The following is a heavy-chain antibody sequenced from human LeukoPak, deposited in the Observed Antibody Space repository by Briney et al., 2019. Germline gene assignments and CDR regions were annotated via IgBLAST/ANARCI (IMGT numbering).Heavy chain of an antibody. D-gene: IGHD3-10*01. V-gene: IGHV3-21*01. J-gene: IGHJ6*02. Sequence: PGGSLRLSCAASGFTFSSYSMNWVRQAPGKGLEWVSSISSSSSYIYYADSVKGRFTISRDNAKNSLYLQMNSLRAEDTAVYYCARDMSPALMVRGVIRYYGMDVWGQGTTVTVSS. CDR3: ARDMSPALMVRGVIRYYGMDV. CDR2: ISSSSSYI. CDR1: GFTFSSYS.